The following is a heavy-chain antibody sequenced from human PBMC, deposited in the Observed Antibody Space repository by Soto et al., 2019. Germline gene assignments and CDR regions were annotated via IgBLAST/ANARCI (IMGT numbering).Heavy chain of an antibody. V-gene: IGHV3-9*01. Sequence: GGSLRLSCAASGFTFGHHAMQWVRQVPGKGLEWVSGISWNSGSIGYADSVNGRFTVSRDNAKNSLYLQMNSLRTEDTALYYCAKDISGWGFSMDVWGQGTTVTVSS. CDR1: GFTFGHHA. D-gene: IGHD6-19*01. CDR2: ISWNSGSI. CDR3: AKDISGWGFSMDV. J-gene: IGHJ6*02.